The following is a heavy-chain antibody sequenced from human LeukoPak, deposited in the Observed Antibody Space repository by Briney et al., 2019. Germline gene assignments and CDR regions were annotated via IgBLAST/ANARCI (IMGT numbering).Heavy chain of an antibody. D-gene: IGHD1-1*01. J-gene: IGHJ6*03. CDR2: VSAHNGNR. V-gene: IGHV1-18*01. CDR1: GYMFIKFG. Sequence: AGVKVSFMPAGYMFIKFGLSWVRQAPGHGRAWLGWVSAHNGNRNYAKKFQDRVTMTTDASATTAVMELRRLRSDDSALYNCARSVLAQIKRLGGNRFDHFYMDGGGEGTAASAS. CDR3: ARSVLAQIKRLGGNRFDHFYMDG.